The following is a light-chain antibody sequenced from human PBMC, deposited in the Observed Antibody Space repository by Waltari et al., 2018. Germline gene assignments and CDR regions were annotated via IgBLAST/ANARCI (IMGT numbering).Light chain of an antibody. CDR3: QQYYSTPRT. CDR1: QYVLYSSNNKNY. V-gene: IGKV4-1*01. Sequence: DIVMTQSPDSLAVSLGDRATINCKSSQYVLYSSNNKNYLAWYQQKPGQPPKLLIYWASARESGVPDRFSGSGYGTDFTLTISSLQAEDVSVYYCQQYYSTPRTFGQETKVEIK. CDR2: WAS. J-gene: IGKJ1*01.